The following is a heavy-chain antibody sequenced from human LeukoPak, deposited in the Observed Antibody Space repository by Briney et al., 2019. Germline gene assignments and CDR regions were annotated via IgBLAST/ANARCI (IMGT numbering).Heavy chain of an antibody. CDR1: GGSISSSSYY. Sequence: SETLSLTCTVSGGSISSSSYYWGWIRQPPGKGLEWIVSIYYSGSTYYNPSLKSRVTISVDTSKNQFSLKLSSVTAEDTAVYYCARSANWGFYYYYYYMDVWGKGTTVTVSS. D-gene: IGHD7-27*01. CDR2: IYYSGST. CDR3: ARSANWGFYYYYYYMDV. V-gene: IGHV4-39*07. J-gene: IGHJ6*03.